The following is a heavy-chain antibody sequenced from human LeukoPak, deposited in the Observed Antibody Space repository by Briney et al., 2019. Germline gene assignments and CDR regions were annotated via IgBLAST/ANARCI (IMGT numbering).Heavy chain of an antibody. CDR2: IGTYNGNP. Sequence: ASVKVSCKASGYTFTTYAISWVRQAPGQGLEWMGWIGTYNGNPDYAQNLQGRVTMTTDTSTSTAYMELRNLKSDDTAVYYCEKEDPGGAFDVWGRGTMVTVSS. CDR3: EKEDPGGAFDV. V-gene: IGHV1-18*01. J-gene: IGHJ3*01. CDR1: GYTFTTYA. D-gene: IGHD3-16*01.